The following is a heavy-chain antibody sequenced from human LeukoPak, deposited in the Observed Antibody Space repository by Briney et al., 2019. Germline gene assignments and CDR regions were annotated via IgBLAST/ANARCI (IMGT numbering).Heavy chain of an antibody. D-gene: IGHD2-21*01. Sequence: GASVKVSCKTSGYTFICYYLHWVRQAPGQGLEWMGWINPHTGDTRYAQKFQGRVTLTRDKSISTAYMELSRLRSDDTAVYFCARLWSNSLDYWGQGTLVTVSS. CDR3: ARLWSNSLDY. CDR2: INPHTGDT. V-gene: IGHV1-2*02. CDR1: GYTFICYY. J-gene: IGHJ4*02.